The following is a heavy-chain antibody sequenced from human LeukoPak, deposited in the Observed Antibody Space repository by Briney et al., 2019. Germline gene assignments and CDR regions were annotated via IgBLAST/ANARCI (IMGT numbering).Heavy chain of an antibody. V-gene: IGHV3-30*18. CDR1: GFTFSNYG. J-gene: IGHJ4*02. D-gene: IGHD1-26*01. Sequence: GGSLRLSCVVSGFTFSNYGMHWVRQAPGKGLEWVAVISYDGVNKYYADSVKGRLTISRDDSKNTLYLQMNSLRAGDTAVYYCAKYIVGNSDSYWGQGTLVTVSS. CDR2: ISYDGVNK. CDR3: AKYIVGNSDSY.